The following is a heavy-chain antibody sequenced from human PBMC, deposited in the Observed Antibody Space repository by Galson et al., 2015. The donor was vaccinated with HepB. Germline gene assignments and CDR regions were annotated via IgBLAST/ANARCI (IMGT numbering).Heavy chain of an antibody. D-gene: IGHD3-3*01. V-gene: IGHV3-21*01. CDR1: GFTFGSYS. J-gene: IGHJ6*03. Sequence: SLRLSCAASGFTFGSYSMNWVRQAPGKGLEWVSSISSSSSYIYYADSVKGRFTISRDNAKNSLYLQMNSLRAEDTAVYYCARAGTILDYYYYMDVWGKGTTVTVSS. CDR3: ARAGTILDYYYYMDV. CDR2: ISSSSSYI.